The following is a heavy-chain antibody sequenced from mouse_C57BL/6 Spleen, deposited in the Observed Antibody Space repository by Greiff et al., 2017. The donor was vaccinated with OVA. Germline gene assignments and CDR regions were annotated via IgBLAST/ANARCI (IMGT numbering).Heavy chain of an antibody. D-gene: IGHD2-4*01. V-gene: IGHV2-3*01. CDR3: AKGRGDYDREGLAMDY. CDR1: GFSLTSYG. CDR2: IWGDGST. J-gene: IGHJ4*01. Sequence: VMLVESGPGLVAPSQSLSITCTVSGFSLTSYGVSWVRQPPGKGLEWLGVIWGDGSTNYHSALISRLSISKDNSKSQVFLKLNSLQTDDTATYYCAKGRGDYDREGLAMDYWGQGTSVTVSS.